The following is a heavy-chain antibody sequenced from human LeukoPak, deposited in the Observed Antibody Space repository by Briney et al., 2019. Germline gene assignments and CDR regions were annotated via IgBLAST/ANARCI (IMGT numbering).Heavy chain of an antibody. V-gene: IGHV1-46*01. D-gene: IGHD6-13*01. CDR2: INPSGGST. J-gene: IGHJ3*02. CDR3: ARATRIAAAGYNDAFDI. CDR1: GSTFTICY. Sequence: ASVTVSFTSSGSTFTICYMHWVRQAPGQGLEWMGIINPSGGSTSYAQKFQGRVTMTRDTSTSTVYMELSSLRSEDTAVYYCARATRIAAAGYNDAFDIWGQGTMVTVSS.